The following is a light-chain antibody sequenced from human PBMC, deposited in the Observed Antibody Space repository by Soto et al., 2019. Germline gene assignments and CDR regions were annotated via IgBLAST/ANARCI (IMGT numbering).Light chain of an antibody. Sequence: DIQMTQSQSYLCASVGDRVTITCRASQGISTYLNWYQQKPGKAPKLLIYAASSLQSGVPSRFIGSGSETDFTLSISSLQPEDFATDSCPHSTTWTVCPLTKVEIK. CDR1: QGISTY. J-gene: IGKJ1*01. CDR2: AAS. V-gene: IGKV1-39*01. CDR3: PHSTTWT.